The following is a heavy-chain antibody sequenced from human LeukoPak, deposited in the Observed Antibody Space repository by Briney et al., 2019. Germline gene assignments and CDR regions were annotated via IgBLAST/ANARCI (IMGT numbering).Heavy chain of an antibody. V-gene: IGHV4-34*01. D-gene: IGHD6-6*01. Sequence: SETLSLACAVYGGSFSGYYWSWIRQPPGKGLEWIGEINRSGSTNYNPSLKSRVTISVDTSKNQFSLKLSSVTAADTAVYYCARGRYSSSSPSFDYWGQGTLVTVSS. CDR3: ARGRYSSSSPSFDY. J-gene: IGHJ4*02. CDR1: GGSFSGYY. CDR2: INRSGST.